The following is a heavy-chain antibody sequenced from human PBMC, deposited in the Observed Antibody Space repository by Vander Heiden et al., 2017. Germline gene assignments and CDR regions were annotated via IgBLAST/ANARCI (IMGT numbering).Heavy chain of an antibody. CDR2: IVVGSGNT. J-gene: IGHJ6*02. V-gene: IGHV1-58*01. D-gene: IGHD5-18*01. Sequence: QMQLVQSGPEVKKPGTSVKVSCKASGFTFTSSAVQWVRQARGQRLEWIGWIVVGSGNTNYAQKFQERVTITRDMSTSTAYMELSSLRSEDTAVYYCAGTAMVTHYYYYYGMDVWGQGTTVTVSS. CDR3: AGTAMVTHYYYYYGMDV. CDR1: GFTFTSSA.